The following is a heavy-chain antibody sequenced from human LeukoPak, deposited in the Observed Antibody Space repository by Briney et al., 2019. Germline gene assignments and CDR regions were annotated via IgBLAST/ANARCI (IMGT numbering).Heavy chain of an antibody. Sequence: GASVKVSCKASGYTFTSYGISWVRQAPGQGLEWMGWISAYNGNTNYAQKLQGRVTMTTDTSTSTAYMELRSLRSDDTAVYYCARDWGSGYDPDAFEIWGQGTMVTVSS. V-gene: IGHV1-18*01. J-gene: IGHJ3*02. CDR1: GYTFTSYG. CDR3: ARDWGSGYDPDAFEI. D-gene: IGHD5-12*01. CDR2: ISAYNGNT.